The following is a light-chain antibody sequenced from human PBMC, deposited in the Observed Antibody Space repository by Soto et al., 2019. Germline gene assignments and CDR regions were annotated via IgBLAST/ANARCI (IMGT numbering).Light chain of an antibody. CDR1: QSINSW. CDR3: QEYVYYST. Sequence: DIQMTQSPSTLSASVGDRVTITCRASQSINSWLSWYQQSPGKAPKLLIYHASTLESGVPSRFSGSGSGTEFTLSICWLKPDDFATYYCQEYVYYSTFGGGTKVEIK. V-gene: IGKV1-5*01. J-gene: IGKJ4*01. CDR2: HAS.